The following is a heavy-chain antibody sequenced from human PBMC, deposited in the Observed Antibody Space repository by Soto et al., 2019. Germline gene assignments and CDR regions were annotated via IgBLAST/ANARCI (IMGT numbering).Heavy chain of an antibody. D-gene: IGHD3-3*01. J-gene: IGHJ3*02. CDR3: ARTAMILEWILSENAFDI. CDR1: GYTFSSYD. Sequence: ASVKVSCKASGYTFSSYDINWVRQATGQGLEWMGWMNPNTGNTGYAQKFQGRVTMTRNTSISTAYMELSSLRSEDTAVYYCARTAMILEWILSENAFDIWGQGTMVTVSS. CDR2: MNPNTGNT. V-gene: IGHV1-8*01.